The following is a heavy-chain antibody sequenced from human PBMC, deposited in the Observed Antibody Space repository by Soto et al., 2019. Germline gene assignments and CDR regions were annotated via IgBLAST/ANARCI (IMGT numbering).Heavy chain of an antibody. CDR3: ARDEGSAWYFGY. D-gene: IGHD6-19*01. V-gene: IGHV3-48*03. Sequence: GGSLRLSCAASGFTFSSYEMNWVRQAPGKGLEWVSYISSSGSPIYYADSVKGRFTISRDNAKNSLYLQMNSLRAEDTAVYYCARDEGSAWYFGYWGQGTLVTVSS. CDR1: GFTFSSYE. CDR2: ISSSGSPI. J-gene: IGHJ4*02.